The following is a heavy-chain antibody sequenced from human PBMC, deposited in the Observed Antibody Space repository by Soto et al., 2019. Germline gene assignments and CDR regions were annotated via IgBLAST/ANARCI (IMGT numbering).Heavy chain of an antibody. J-gene: IGHJ6*02. CDR3: ARDIYSSSWYRGFNYYYYGMDV. CDR2: ISSSGSTI. CDR1: GFTFSSYE. V-gene: IGHV3-48*03. D-gene: IGHD6-13*01. Sequence: PGGSLRLSCAASGFTFSSYEMNWVRQAPGKGLEWVSYISSSGSTIYYADSVKGRFTISRDNAKNSLYLQMNSLRAEDTAVYYCARDIYSSSWYRGFNYYYYGMDVWGQGTTVTVSS.